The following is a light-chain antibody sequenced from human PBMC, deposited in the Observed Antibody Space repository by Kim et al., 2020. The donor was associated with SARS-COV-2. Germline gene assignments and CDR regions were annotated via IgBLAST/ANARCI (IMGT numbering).Light chain of an antibody. Sequence: QSALTQPRSVSGSPGQSVTISCTGTSSDVGRYNSVSWYQQHPGKVPKLMISDVTDRPSGVPDRFSGFKSGNTASLTISGLQAEDEADYYCCSYAGRYTWIFGGGTQLTVL. J-gene: IGLJ2*01. V-gene: IGLV2-11*01. CDR3: CSYAGRYTWI. CDR1: SSDVGRYNS. CDR2: DVT.